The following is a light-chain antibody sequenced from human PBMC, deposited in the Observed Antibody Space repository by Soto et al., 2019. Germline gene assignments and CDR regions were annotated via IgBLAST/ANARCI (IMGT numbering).Light chain of an antibody. CDR2: GAS. CDR3: QQYHEWPLT. V-gene: IGKV3-15*01. J-gene: IGKJ4*01. CDR1: QSVSGD. Sequence: EIVMTQSPATLSVSPGERATLSCRASQSVSGDLAWYQQKPGQAPRLLIYGASTRATGIPATFSGSGSGTEFTLTINSMQSEDFAVYYCQQYHEWPLTFGGGTKVDIK.